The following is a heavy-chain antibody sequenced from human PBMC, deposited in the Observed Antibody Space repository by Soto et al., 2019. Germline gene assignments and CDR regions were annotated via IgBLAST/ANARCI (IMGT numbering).Heavy chain of an antibody. CDR1: GGTFSTDA. CDR2: ILPIFGTA. D-gene: IGHD2-21*02. CDR3: ARGHDYGGNSDAFDI. V-gene: IGHV1-69*12. Sequence: QVQLVQSGAEVKKPGSSVKVSCKASGGTFSTDAINWVRQAPGQGPEWMGGILPIFGTADYAQKFQGRVTITADVSTTTAYMELSSLRSEDTAVYYCARGHDYGGNSDAFDIWGQGTMATVSS. J-gene: IGHJ3*02.